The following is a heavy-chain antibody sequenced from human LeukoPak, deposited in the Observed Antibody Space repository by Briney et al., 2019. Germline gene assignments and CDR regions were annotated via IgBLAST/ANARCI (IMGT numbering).Heavy chain of an antibody. CDR2: IYYSGST. J-gene: IGHJ5*02. V-gene: IGHV4-39*07. D-gene: IGHD3-3*01. CDR1: GGSISSSSYY. Sequence: SETLSLTCTVSGGSISSSSYYWVWIRQPPGKGLEWIGSIYYSGSTYYNPSLKSRVTISVDTSKNQFSLKLSSVTAADTAVYYCARALRFLEWFGKSVWFDPWGQGTLVTVSS. CDR3: ARALRFLEWFGKSVWFDP.